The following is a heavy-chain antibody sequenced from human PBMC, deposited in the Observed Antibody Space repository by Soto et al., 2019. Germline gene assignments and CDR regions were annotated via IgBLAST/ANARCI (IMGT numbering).Heavy chain of an antibody. V-gene: IGHV1-69*12. Sequence: QVQLVQSGAEVKKPGSSVKVSCKASGGTFSSYAISWVRQAPGQGLEWMGGIIPIFGTANYAQKFQGRVTITADESTSTAYMELSSLRSEDTAVYYCARENYDSSGYPQYYFDYWGQGTLVTVSS. CDR1: GGTFSSYA. CDR3: ARENYDSSGYPQYYFDY. D-gene: IGHD3-22*01. CDR2: IIPIFGTA. J-gene: IGHJ4*02.